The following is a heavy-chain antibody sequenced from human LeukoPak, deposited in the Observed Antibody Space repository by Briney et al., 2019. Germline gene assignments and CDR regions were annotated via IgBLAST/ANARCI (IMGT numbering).Heavy chain of an antibody. CDR1: GFTFSSYG. J-gene: IGHJ6*03. CDR3: AKGGYGNAYMDV. Sequence: GRSLRLSCAASGFTFSSYGMHWVRQAPGKGLEWVAVISYDGSNKYYADSVKGRFTIFRDNSKTTLYLQMNSLRAEDTAVYYCAKGGYGNAYMDVWGKGTTVSVSS. V-gene: IGHV3-30*18. CDR2: ISYDGSNK. D-gene: IGHD4-11*01.